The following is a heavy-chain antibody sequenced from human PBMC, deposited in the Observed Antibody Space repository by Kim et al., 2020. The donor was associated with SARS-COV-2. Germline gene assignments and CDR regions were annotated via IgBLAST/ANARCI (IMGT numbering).Heavy chain of an antibody. J-gene: IGHJ6*02. D-gene: IGHD2-2*01. CDR2: FDPEDGET. CDR3: ATEVGDIVVVPAAPLGGYYGMDV. V-gene: IGHV1-24*01. CDR1: GYTLTELS. Sequence: ASVKVSCKVSGYTLTELSMHWVRQAPGKGLEWMGGFDPEDGETIYAQKFQGRVTMTEDTSTDTAYMELSSLRSEDTAVYYCATEVGDIVVVPAAPLGGYYGMDVWGQGTTVTVSS.